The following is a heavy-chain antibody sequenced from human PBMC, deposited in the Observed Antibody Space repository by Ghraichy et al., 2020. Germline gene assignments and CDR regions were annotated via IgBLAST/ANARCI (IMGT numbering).Heavy chain of an antibody. V-gene: IGHV4-39*01. J-gene: IGHJ4*02. D-gene: IGHD2-21*02. Sequence: SETLSLTCTVSGGSISSSPYHWGWIRQPPGKGLEWLASIYYSGSTYYNPSLKSRVTISVDTSRNQFSLKLTSVTAADTAVYYCARHPYCGSDNCYYPNYWGQGTLVTVSS. CDR3: ARHPYCGSDNCYYPNY. CDR1: GGSISSSPYH. CDR2: IYYSGST.